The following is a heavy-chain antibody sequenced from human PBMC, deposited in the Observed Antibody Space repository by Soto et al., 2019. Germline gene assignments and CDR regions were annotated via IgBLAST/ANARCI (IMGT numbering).Heavy chain of an antibody. V-gene: IGHV1-3*04. D-gene: IGHD3-9*01. CDR2: INTANGNR. J-gene: IGHJ3*02. CDR1: GYSFTKYA. CDR3: ARETVESENDILTGYPLDI. Sequence: QVQFVQSGAEVKKPGASVKVSCKASGYSFTKYAMHWVRQAPGQRLEWMGWINTANGNRKYSQQFQGRVTIARDTPATTVYMELSSLTSEDTAVYYCARETVESENDILTGYPLDIWGQGTMVIVSS.